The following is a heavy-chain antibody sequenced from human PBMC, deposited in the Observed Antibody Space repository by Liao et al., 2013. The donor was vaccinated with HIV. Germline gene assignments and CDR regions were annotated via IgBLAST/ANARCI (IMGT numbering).Heavy chain of an antibody. CDR2: VDYSGTT. D-gene: IGHD3-22*01. Sequence: QVRLQESGPGLVKPSETLSLTCTVSGASISSYKWSWIRQSPTRGLEWIGHVDYSGTTKSDPSLKSRVTMSVDTSKNQLSLKLRSVTAADTAVYYCARGVSDDDSRDYFNYWGQGILVTVSS. J-gene: IGHJ4*02. CDR3: ARGVSDDDSRDYFNY. V-gene: IGHV4-59*01. CDR1: GASISSYK.